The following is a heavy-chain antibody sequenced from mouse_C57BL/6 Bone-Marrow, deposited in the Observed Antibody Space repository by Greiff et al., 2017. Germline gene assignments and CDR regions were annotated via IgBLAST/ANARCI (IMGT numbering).Heavy chain of an antibody. CDR3: ARSLVDY. D-gene: IGHD6-1*01. V-gene: IGHV7-3*01. J-gene: IGHJ2*01. Sequence: EVQRVESGGGLVQPGGSLSLSCAASGFTFTGYYMSWVRQPPGQALEWLGFIRNKANGYTTEYSASVKGRFTISSANSQSFLYLQMNALRAEDSANYYCARSLVDYWGQGTTLTVSS. CDR2: IRNKANGYTT. CDR1: GFTFTGYY.